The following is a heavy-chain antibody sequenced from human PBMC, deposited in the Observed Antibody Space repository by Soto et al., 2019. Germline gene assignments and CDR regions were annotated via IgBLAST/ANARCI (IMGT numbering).Heavy chain of an antibody. CDR2: ISSSSSTI. CDR3: ARIPPRWLVPYYFDY. D-gene: IGHD6-19*01. J-gene: IGHJ4*02. CDR1: GFTFSSYS. Sequence: GGSLRLSCAASGFTFSSYSMNWVRQAPGKGLEWVSYISSSSSTIYYADSVKGRFTISRDNAKNSLYLQMNSLRAEDTAVYYCARIPPRWLVPYYFDYWGQGTLVTVSS. V-gene: IGHV3-48*01.